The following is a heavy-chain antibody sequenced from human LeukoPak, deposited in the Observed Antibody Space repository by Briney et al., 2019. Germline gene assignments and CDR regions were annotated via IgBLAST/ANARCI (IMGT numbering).Heavy chain of an antibody. V-gene: IGHV4-34*01. CDR1: GGSFSGYY. CDR2: INHSGST. CDR3: ARHTLRVRRAFDI. J-gene: IGHJ3*02. Sequence: SETLSLTCAVYGGSFSGYYWSWIRPPPGKGLEWIGEINHSGSTNYNPSLKSRATISVDTSKNQFSLKLSSVTAADTAVYYCARHTLRVRRAFDIWGQGTMVTVSS. D-gene: IGHD3-10*01.